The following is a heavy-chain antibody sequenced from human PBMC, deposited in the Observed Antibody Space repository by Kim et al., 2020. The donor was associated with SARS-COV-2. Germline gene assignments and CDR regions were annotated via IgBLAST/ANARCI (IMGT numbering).Heavy chain of an antibody. V-gene: IGHV3-74*01. CDR2: IDNDGSTT. CDR1: GFSFSEWA. Sequence: GGSLRLSCAASGFSFSEWALDWVRQAPGKGPEWVARIDNDGSTTLYADSVKGRFTISRDNSKNTLYLQMTGLRADDTAVYYCTRGAFWGQGTRFTVSS. CDR3: TRGAF. J-gene: IGHJ4*02.